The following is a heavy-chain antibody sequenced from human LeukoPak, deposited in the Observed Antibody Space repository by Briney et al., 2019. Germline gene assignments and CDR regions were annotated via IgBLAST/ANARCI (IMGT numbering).Heavy chain of an antibody. CDR1: GGTFSTYV. D-gene: IGHD3-3*01. CDR3: ATDSRVVIIRDDAFDI. V-gene: IGHV1-69*04. CDR2: IIPLLDET. Sequence: SVKVSCKASGGTFSTYVFSWVRQAPGQGLEWMGRIIPLLDETDYAQKFQGRVTITADKSTSTVFMDVSSLKSEDTAVYYCATDSRVVIIRDDAFDIWGQGTMVTVSS. J-gene: IGHJ3*02.